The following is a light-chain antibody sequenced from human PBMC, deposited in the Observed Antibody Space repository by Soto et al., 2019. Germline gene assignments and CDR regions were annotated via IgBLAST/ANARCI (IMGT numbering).Light chain of an antibody. J-gene: IGKJ4*01. CDR2: AAS. CDR1: QGSSSY. Sequence: DIQLTQSPSFLSASVGDRVTITCRASQGSSSYLAWYQQKPGKAPKLLIYAASTLKSGVPSRFSGSGSGTEFTLTISSLQPADFATYYCQQLNSYPLTCGGGTKVEIK. CDR3: QQLNSYPLT. V-gene: IGKV1-9*01.